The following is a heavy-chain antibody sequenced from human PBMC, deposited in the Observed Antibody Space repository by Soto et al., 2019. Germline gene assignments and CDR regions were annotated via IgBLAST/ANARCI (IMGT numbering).Heavy chain of an antibody. J-gene: IGHJ6*03. Sequence: SVKVSCKASGGTFSSYTISWVRQAPGQGLEWMGRIIPILGIANYAQKFQGRVTITADKSTSTAYMELSSLRSEDTAVYYCARVYACGFLEWLLSLGGNYYYYYMDVWGKGTTVTVSS. CDR1: GGTFSSYT. V-gene: IGHV1-69*02. CDR3: ARVYACGFLEWLLSLGGNYYYYYMDV. CDR2: IIPILGIA. D-gene: IGHD3-3*01.